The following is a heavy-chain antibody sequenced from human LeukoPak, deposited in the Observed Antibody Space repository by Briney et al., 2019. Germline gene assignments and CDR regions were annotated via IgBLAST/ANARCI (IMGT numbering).Heavy chain of an antibody. CDR3: TRDPRHFDS. Sequence: AGGSLRLSCAASGFTFSDSYMTWVRQAPGKGVEWVAYISGSGHDINYSDSVKGRFTISRDNAKNSLYLQMSSLRVEDTAVYYCTRDPRHFDSCGQGTLVTVSS. V-gene: IGHV3-11*04. J-gene: IGHJ5*01. CDR2: ISGSGHDI. D-gene: IGHD6-6*01. CDR1: GFTFSDSY.